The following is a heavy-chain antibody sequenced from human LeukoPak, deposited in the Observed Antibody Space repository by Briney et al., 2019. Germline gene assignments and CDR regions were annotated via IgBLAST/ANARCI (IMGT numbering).Heavy chain of an antibody. CDR3: ARPYCSSGSCYHDAFDI. CDR1: GYTFTGYY. D-gene: IGHD2-15*01. J-gene: IGHJ3*02. V-gene: IGHV1-2*02. CDR2: INPNSGGT. Sequence: ASVKVSCKASGYTFTGYYMHWVRQAPGQGLEWMGWINPNSGGTNYAQKFQGRVTMTRDTSISTAYMELSRLRSDDTAVYYCARPYCSSGSCYHDAFDIWGQGTMVTVSS.